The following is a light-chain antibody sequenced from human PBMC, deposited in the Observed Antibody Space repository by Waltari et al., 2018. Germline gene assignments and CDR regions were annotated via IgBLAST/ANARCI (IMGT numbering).Light chain of an antibody. CDR2: GAS. J-gene: IGKJ1*01. CDR1: QSVSSSK. CDR3: QQYVSSPGT. V-gene: IGKV3-20*01. Sequence: EIVSTQSPGTLSLSPGARATLSCTASQSVSSSKVAWDQQKPGQAPRLLIYGASSRATGIPDRFSGSGSGTDFTLTISRLEPEDFAVYYCQQYVSSPGTFGQGTKVEIK.